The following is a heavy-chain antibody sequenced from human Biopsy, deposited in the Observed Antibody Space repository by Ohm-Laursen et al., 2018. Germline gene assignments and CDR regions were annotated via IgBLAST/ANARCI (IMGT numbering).Heavy chain of an antibody. CDR1: GFRFDDYA. CDR3: ARDRGKNVYDSTGYYNGMEG. Sequence: SLRLSCAASGFRFDDYAMHWVRQRPGKGLEWVSGISWISRNTGYADSVKGRFTITRDNAKNSLYLQMNSLRPEDTALYYCARDRGKNVYDSTGYYNGMEGWGQGTTVTVAS. D-gene: IGHD3-22*01. J-gene: IGHJ6*01. CDR2: ISWISRNT. V-gene: IGHV3-9*01.